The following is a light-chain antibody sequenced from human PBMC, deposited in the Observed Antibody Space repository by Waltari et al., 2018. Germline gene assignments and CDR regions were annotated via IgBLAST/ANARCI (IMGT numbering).Light chain of an antibody. CDR1: TGAVTSGHF. CDR2: DTN. V-gene: IGLV7-43*01. J-gene: IGLJ2*01. CDR3: WLYYSGAQV. Sequence: QAVVTQETSLTVSPGGTVTLTCASSTGAVTSGHFPHWFQQKPGQAHKTLIYDTNNKLSCTPSRFSGSLAVGKAALTLSGSQPEDEAEYYCWLYYSGAQVFGGGTRLTVL.